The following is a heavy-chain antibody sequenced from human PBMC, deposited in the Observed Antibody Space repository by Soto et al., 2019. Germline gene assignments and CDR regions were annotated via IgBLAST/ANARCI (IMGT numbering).Heavy chain of an antibody. D-gene: IGHD1-1*01. CDR3: ARGGTTRFDY. CDR1: GGSISSSSYY. J-gene: IGHJ4*02. V-gene: IGHV4-39*07. CDR2: IYHSGST. Sequence: SETLSLTCTVSGGSISSSSYYWGWIRQPPGKGLEWIGSIYHSGSTYYNPSLKSRVTISVDRSKNQFSLKLSSVTAADTAVYYCARGGTTRFDYWGQGTLVTVSS.